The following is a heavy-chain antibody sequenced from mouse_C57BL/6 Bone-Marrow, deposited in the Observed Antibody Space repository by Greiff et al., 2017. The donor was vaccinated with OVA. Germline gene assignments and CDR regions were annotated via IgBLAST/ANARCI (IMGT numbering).Heavy chain of an antibody. J-gene: IGHJ2*01. Sequence: EVQRVESGGGLVKPGGSLKLSCAASGFTFSSYAMSWVRQTPEKRLEWVATISDGGSYTYYPDNVKGRFTISRDNAKNNLYLQMSHLKSEDTAMYYCARDQYSNYGYWGQGTTLTVSS. CDR2: ISDGGSYT. V-gene: IGHV5-4*01. CDR1: GFTFSSYA. CDR3: ARDQYSNYGY. D-gene: IGHD2-5*01.